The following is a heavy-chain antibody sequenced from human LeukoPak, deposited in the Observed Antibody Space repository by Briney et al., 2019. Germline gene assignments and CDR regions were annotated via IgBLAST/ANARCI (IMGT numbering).Heavy chain of an antibody. V-gene: IGHV1-2*02. Sequence: ASVKVSCKASGYTFTGYFIHWVRQAPGQGLEWMGWINPNSGGTNYAQKFQGRVTMTRDTSISTAYMELSRLRSDDTAVYYCARDRFTMVRGVIKRGYNWFDPWGQGTLVTVSS. CDR3: ARDRFTMVRGVIKRGYNWFDP. D-gene: IGHD3-10*01. CDR1: GYTFTGYF. J-gene: IGHJ5*02. CDR2: INPNSGGT.